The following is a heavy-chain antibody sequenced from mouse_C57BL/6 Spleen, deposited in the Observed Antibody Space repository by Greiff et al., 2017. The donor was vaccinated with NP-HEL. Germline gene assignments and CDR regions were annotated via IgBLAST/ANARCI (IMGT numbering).Heavy chain of an antibody. CDR3: ARERTSYWYFDV. Sequence: VQLQQPGAELVRPGSSVKLSCKASGYTFTSYWMHWVKQRPIQGLEWIGNIDPSDSETHYNQKFKDKATLTVDKSSSTAYMQLSSLTSEDSAVYYCARERTSYWYFDVWGTGTTVTVSS. CDR1: GYTFTSYW. CDR2: IDPSDSET. V-gene: IGHV1-52*01. J-gene: IGHJ1*03.